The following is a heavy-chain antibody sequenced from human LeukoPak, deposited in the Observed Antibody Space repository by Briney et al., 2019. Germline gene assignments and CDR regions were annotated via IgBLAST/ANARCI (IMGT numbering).Heavy chain of an antibody. CDR3: ARDKGRRFDY. CDR1: GDSINSDY. Sequence: SETLSLTCTVSGDSINSDYWSWLRQPPGKGLEWIGYIYYSGSTNYNPSLKSRVTISVDTSKKEFSLRLSSVTAADTAVYYCARDKGRRFDYWGQGTLVTVSS. V-gene: IGHV4-59*01. CDR2: IYYSGST. J-gene: IGHJ4*02.